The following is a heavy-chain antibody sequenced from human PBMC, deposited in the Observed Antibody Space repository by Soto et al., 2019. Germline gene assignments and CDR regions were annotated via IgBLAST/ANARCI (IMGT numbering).Heavy chain of an antibody. D-gene: IGHD1-26*01. V-gene: IGHV3-21*01. Sequence: GSLRLSCAASGFTFSSYSMNWVRQAPGKGLEWVSSISSSSSYIYYADSVKGRFTISRDNAKNSLYLQMNSLRAEDTAVYYRARDGGVGATKGYYYYYMDVWGKGTTVTVSS. CDR3: ARDGGVGATKGYYYYYMDV. CDR2: ISSSSSYI. J-gene: IGHJ6*03. CDR1: GFTFSSYS.